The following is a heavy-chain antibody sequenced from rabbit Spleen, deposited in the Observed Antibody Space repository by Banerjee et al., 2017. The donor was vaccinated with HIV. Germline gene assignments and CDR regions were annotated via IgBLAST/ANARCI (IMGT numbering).Heavy chain of an antibody. D-gene: IGHD1-1*01. CDR3: ARDASSRGYYRDTRLDL. CDR1: GFDFSRDY. CDR2: IDPVFGIT. Sequence: QLTESGGGLVQPGGSLKVSCTASGFDFSRDYMNWVRQAPGKGLEWIGYIDPVFGITYYASWVNGRFTISSHNAQNTVSLQMNSLTAADTATYFCARDASSRGYYRDTRLDLWGQGTLVTVS. J-gene: IGHJ3*01. V-gene: IGHV1S7*01.